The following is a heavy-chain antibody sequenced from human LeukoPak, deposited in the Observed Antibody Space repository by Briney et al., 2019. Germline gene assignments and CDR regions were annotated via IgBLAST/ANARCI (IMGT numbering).Heavy chain of an antibody. D-gene: IGHD6-13*01. CDR3: ARHSHPDSSSRYWDY. CDR1: GGSISNYY. V-gene: IGHV4-59*08. CDR2: IYYSGST. Sequence: SETLSLTCTVSGGSISNYYWSWVRQPPGKGLEWIGYIYYSGSTDYNSSLKSRVTISVDTSKNQFSLKLTSVTAADTAVYYCARHSHPDSSSRYWDYWGQGTLVTVSS. J-gene: IGHJ4*02.